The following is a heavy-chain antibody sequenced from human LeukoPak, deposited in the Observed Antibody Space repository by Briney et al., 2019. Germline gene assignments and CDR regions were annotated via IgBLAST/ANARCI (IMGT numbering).Heavy chain of an antibody. J-gene: IGHJ4*02. CDR3: ARSDSSPPSFDY. V-gene: IGHV4-34*01. D-gene: IGHD6-13*01. Sequence: SETLSLTCAVYGGSFSGYYWSWIRQPPGKGLEWIGEINHSGSTNYNPSLKGRVTISVDTSKNQFSLKLSSVTAADTAVYYCARSDSSPPSFDYWGQGTLVTVSS. CDR1: GGSFSGYY. CDR2: INHSGST.